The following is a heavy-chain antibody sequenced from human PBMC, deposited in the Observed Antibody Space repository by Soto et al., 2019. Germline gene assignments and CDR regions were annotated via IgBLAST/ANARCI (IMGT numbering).Heavy chain of an antibody. Sequence: GGSLRLSCAASGFTFTNAWLTWVRQAAGKGLEWVGRIKSKSDGGTTDYAAPVKGRFTISRDDSKNTLYLQMNSLKTEDTGVFYCSTEGVYSSSWYGDWGQGT. CDR2: IKSKSDGGTT. CDR1: GFTFTNAW. V-gene: IGHV3-15*01. J-gene: IGHJ4*02. CDR3: STEGVYSSSWYGD. D-gene: IGHD6-13*01.